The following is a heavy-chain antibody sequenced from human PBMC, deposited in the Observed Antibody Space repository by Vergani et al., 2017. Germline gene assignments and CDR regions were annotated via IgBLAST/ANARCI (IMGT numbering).Heavy chain of an antibody. V-gene: IGHV3-74*03. D-gene: IGHD6-25*01. CDR3: ARSAADYYYGMDV. Sequence: DVHLAESGGGFFQPGGSLRLSCSASGFSFNSYWMHWVRQVPGKGLLWVSRIKSDGSITAYADSVKGRFTISRDNAQNTLYLQMNSLRVEDTGVYYCARSAADYYYGMDVWGQGTTVTVSS. CDR1: GFSFNSYW. CDR2: IKSDGSIT. J-gene: IGHJ6*02.